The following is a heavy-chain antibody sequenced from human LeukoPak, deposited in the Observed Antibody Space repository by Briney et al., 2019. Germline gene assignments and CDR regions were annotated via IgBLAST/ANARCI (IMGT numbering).Heavy chain of an antibody. V-gene: IGHV4-59*11. J-gene: IGHJ4*02. CDR3: ARLVAYCSSTSCSDY. CDR2: IYDSGST. D-gene: IGHD2-2*01. Sequence: SETLSLTCTVSGGSISSHYWSWVRQPPGKGLEWVGYIYDSGSTNYNSSLKSRVTISVDTSKNQFSLKLSSVTAADTAVYYCARLVAYCSSTSCSDYWGQGTLVTVSS. CDR1: GGSISSHY.